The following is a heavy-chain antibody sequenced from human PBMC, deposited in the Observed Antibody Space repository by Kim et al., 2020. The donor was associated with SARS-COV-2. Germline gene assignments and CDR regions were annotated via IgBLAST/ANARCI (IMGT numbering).Heavy chain of an antibody. D-gene: IGHD3-10*01. V-gene: IGHV3-11*06. Sequence: KGRCTISRNNAKNSLYLKMNGLRAEDTAVYYCATLGQGVRGVIILYYFDYWGQGTLVTVSS. CDR3: ATLGQGVRGVIILYYFDY. J-gene: IGHJ4*02.